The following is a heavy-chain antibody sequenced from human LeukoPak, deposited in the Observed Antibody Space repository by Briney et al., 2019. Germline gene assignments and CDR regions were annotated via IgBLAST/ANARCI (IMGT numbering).Heavy chain of an antibody. CDR3: ASIGVSGYGDFDY. Sequence: GGSLRLSCAASGFTFSDYSMNWVRQAPGKGLEWVSYISGSSSPIFYADSVKGRFTVSRDNAKNSLFLQMNSLRAEDTAVYYCASIGVSGYGDFDYWGQGTLVTVSS. CDR1: GFTFSDYS. D-gene: IGHD5-12*01. V-gene: IGHV3-48*04. J-gene: IGHJ4*02. CDR2: ISGSSSPI.